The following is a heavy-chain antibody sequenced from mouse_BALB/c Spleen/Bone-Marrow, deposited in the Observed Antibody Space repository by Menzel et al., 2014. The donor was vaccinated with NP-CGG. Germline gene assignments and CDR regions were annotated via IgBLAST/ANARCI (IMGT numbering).Heavy chain of an antibody. Sequence: EVQLQQSGAELVKPGAPVKLSCTASGFNIKDTYMHWVQQMPEQALEWIGTIDPAHNNTHYDPKFQAKATITADTSSNTVYLQFSSLTSEDTAVEYCATLTGTFDYWGQGTTLTVSS. CDR3: ATLTGTFDY. J-gene: IGHJ2*01. CDR1: GFNIKDTY. D-gene: IGHD4-1*01. V-gene: IGHV14-3*02. CDR2: IDPAHNNT.